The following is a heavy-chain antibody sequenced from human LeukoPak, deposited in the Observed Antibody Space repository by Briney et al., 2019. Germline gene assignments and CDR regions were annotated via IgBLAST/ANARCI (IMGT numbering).Heavy chain of an antibody. CDR2: IYYSGST. D-gene: IGHD3-22*01. CDR3: ARHSYDTTGYYPDY. CDR1: GGSVSSSTYY. Sequence: TLSLTCTVSGGSVSSSTYYWGWIRQPPGKGLECIGIIYYSGSTYYNPSLKGRVTISADTSMNQFSLKLTSVTAADTAVYYCARHSYDTTGYYPDYWGQGTLVTVSS. J-gene: IGHJ4*02. V-gene: IGHV4-39*01.